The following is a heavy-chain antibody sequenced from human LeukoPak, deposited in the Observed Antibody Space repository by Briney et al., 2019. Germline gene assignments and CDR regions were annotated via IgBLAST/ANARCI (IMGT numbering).Heavy chain of an antibody. CDR2: ISSSDGST. CDR1: GFTFSSYA. V-gene: IGHV3-23*01. Sequence: QPGGSLRLSCAASGFTFSSYAMSWVRQAPGKGLQWVSSISSSDGSTYYAASVKGRFTISRDNSKNTLYLQMNSLRAEDTAIYYCVKDWDMAPGYWGRGTLVTVSS. CDR3: VKDWDMAPGY. J-gene: IGHJ4*02. D-gene: IGHD2-15*01.